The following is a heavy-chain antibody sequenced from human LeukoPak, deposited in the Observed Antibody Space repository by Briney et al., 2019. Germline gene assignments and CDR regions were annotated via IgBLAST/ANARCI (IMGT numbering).Heavy chain of an antibody. V-gene: IGHV1-18*04. CDR1: GYTFTSYG. CDR2: ISAYNGNT. D-gene: IGHD3-10*01. CDR3: ARSGLELLWFGELWY. Sequence: ASVKVSCKASGYTFTSYGISWVRQAPGQGLEWMGWISAYNGNTNYAQKLQGRVTMTTDTSTSTAYMELRSLRSDDTAVCYCARSGLELLWFGELWYWGQGTLVTVSS. J-gene: IGHJ4*02.